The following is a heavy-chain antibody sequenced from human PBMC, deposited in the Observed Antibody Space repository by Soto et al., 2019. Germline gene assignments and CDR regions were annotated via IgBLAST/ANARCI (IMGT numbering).Heavy chain of an antibody. CDR2: ISGSGGST. D-gene: IGHD6-13*01. CDR1: GFTFSSYA. J-gene: IGHJ4*02. CDR3: AKEWKSRGSCWYYFDY. Sequence: EVQLLESGGGLVQPGGSLRLSCAASGFTFSSYAMSWVRQAPGKGLEWVSAISGSGGSTYYADSVKGRFTISRDNXQXXRYLQMNGLRAEDTAVYYCAKEWKSRGSCWYYFDYWGQGTLVTVSS. V-gene: IGHV3-23*01.